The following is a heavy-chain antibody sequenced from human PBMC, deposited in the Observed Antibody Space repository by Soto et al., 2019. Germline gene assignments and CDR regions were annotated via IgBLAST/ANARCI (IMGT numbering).Heavy chain of an antibody. Sequence: EVQLVESGGGLVQPGGSLRLSCAASGFTVSSSYMGWVRQAPGKGLEWVSSLYSDGNTYYADSVRGRFTISTDNSKDTLYLQMNSLRVDDTAMYYCARHVGFYWYFDLWGRGTLVTVSS. V-gene: IGHV3-66*04. CDR1: GFTVSSSY. J-gene: IGHJ2*01. D-gene: IGHD1-26*01. CDR2: LYSDGNT. CDR3: ARHVGFYWYFDL.